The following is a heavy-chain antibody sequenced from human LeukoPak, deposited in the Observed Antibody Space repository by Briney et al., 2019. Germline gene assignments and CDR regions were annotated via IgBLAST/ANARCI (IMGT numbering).Heavy chain of an antibody. CDR1: GFSFGVYA. J-gene: IGHJ6*03. CDR3: ARDFCTGTSCYYFYYMDV. V-gene: IGHV3-9*01. Sequence: GGSLRLSCAASGFSFGVYAMHWVRQVPGKGLEWVSGISWNSASIAYADSVKGRFTIYRDNAKNSLYLQMNGLRPEDTALYYCARDFCTGTSCYYFYYMDVWGKGTTVTVSS. CDR2: ISWNSASI. D-gene: IGHD2-2*01.